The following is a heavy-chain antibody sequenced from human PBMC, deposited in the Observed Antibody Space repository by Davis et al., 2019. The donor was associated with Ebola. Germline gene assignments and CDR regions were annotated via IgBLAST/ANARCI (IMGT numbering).Heavy chain of an antibody. Sequence: ASVKVSCKASGYTFTGYGISWVRQAPGQGLEWMGWISAYNGNTNYAQKFQGRVTMTRNTSISTAYMELSSLRSDDTAVYYCARVGSVVLPAEGWFDPWGQGTLVAVSS. CDR2: ISAYNGNT. CDR3: ARVGSVVLPAEGWFDP. V-gene: IGHV1-18*01. CDR1: GYTFTGYG. D-gene: IGHD2-2*01. J-gene: IGHJ5*02.